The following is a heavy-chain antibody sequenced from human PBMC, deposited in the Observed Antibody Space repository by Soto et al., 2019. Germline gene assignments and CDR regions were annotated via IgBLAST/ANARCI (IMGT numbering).Heavy chain of an antibody. CDR3: ARSIVVVTALDS. V-gene: IGHV1-3*05. D-gene: IGHD2-21*02. J-gene: IGHJ4*02. Sequence: QVQLVQSGAEEKKPGASVKVSCKASGYTFTSYAMHWVRQAPGQRLEWMGWINAGNGNTKYSQKFQGRVTITRDTSASAAYMELISLRSEDTAVYYCARSIVVVTALDSWGQGTLVTVSS. CDR2: INAGNGNT. CDR1: GYTFTSYA.